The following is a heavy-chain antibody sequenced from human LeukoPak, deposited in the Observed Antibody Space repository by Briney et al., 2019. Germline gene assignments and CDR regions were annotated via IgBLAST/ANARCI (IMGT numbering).Heavy chain of an antibody. V-gene: IGHV3-30-3*01. CDR1: RFPFSWYA. D-gene: IGHD5-12*01. Sequence: PGGSLRLSCSASRFPFSWYAMHWVRQAPGKGLEWXXFVSIDGSQEXXADXGKGRFTISRDNSKDTLDLQMTSLRGDDTAVYYCVRDSGYDRYYFDLWGQGTLVIVSS. CDR3: VRDSGYDRYYFDL. J-gene: IGHJ4*02. CDR2: VSIDGSQE.